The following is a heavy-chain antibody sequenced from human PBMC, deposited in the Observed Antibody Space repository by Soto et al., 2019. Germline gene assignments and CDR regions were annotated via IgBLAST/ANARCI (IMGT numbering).Heavy chain of an antibody. J-gene: IGHJ4*02. V-gene: IGHV3-33*01. CDR1: GFTFSNYG. Sequence: QVQLVESGGGVVQPGRSLRLSCVASGFTFSNYGMHWVRQAPGKGLEWVTTIWYDGSNKYYADSVKGRFTISRDNAKDTLYLQMNSLRVEDTAVYYCAREATEYYCDYWGQGTLVTVSS. CDR2: IWYDGSNK. CDR3: AREATEYYCDY.